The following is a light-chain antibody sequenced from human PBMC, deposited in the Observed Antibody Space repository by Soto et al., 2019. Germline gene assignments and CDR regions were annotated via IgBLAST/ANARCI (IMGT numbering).Light chain of an antibody. CDR3: QHYNNYPLT. V-gene: IGKV1D-13*01. CDR2: DVS. CDR1: QDISSA. Sequence: AIQLTQSPSSLSASVGDRVTITCRASQDISSALAWYQQKPGKPPKSLIYDVSSLQSGVPSRFSGSGSGTDFTLTISSLQPEDIATYYCQHYNNYPLTFGGGTKVEI. J-gene: IGKJ4*01.